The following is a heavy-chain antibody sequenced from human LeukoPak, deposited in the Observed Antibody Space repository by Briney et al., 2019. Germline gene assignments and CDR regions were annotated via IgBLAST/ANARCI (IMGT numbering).Heavy chain of an antibody. CDR3: ARHSSGNLQPFDS. D-gene: IGHD3-22*01. CDR2: ISGSGSNT. CDR1: GFTFSNYA. J-gene: IGHJ4*02. Sequence: GGSLRLSCAASGFTFSNYAMSWVRQAPGKGLEWVSGISGSGSNTHYADSVKGRFTIFRDNSKNTLYLQMNSLGAEDTGVYYCARHSSGNLQPFDSWGQGTLVSVSS. V-gene: IGHV3-23*01.